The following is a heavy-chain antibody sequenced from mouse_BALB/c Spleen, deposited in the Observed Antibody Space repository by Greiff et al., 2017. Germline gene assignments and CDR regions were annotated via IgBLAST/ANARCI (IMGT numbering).Heavy chain of an antibody. D-gene: IGHD1-1*01. CDR3: ARESGSSSWFAY. Sequence: VKLMESGPGLVAPSQSLSITCTVSGFSLTSYGVHWVRQPPGKGLEWLGVIWAGGSTNYNSALMSRLSISKDNSKSQVFLKMNSLQTDDTAMYYCARESGSSSWFAYWGQGTLVTVSA. CDR2: IWAGGST. CDR1: GFSLTSYG. V-gene: IGHV2-9*02. J-gene: IGHJ3*01.